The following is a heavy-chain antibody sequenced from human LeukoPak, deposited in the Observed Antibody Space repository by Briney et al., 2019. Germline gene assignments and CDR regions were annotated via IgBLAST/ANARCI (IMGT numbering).Heavy chain of an antibody. CDR2: IIPIFGTA. D-gene: IGHD3-22*01. Sequence: SVKVSCKASGGTFSSYAISWVRQAPGQGLEWMGGIIPIFGTANYAQKFQGRVTITADESTSTAYMELSSLRSEDTAVYYCATNYYDSSGSFDYWGQGTLVTVSS. CDR3: ATNYYDSSGSFDY. J-gene: IGHJ4*02. V-gene: IGHV1-69*13. CDR1: GGTFSSYA.